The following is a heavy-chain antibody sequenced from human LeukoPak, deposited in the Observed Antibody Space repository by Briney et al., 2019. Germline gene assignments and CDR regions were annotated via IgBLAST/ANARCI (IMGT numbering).Heavy chain of an antibody. J-gene: IGHJ4*02. CDR2: IRYDGSNK. CDR3: AKDWYGSGSYSDY. D-gene: IGHD3-10*01. CDR1: GFTFSSYG. Sequence: GGSLRLSCAASGFTFSSYGMSWVRQAPGKGLEWVAFIRYDGSNKYYADSVKGRFTISRDNSKNTLYLQMNSLRAEDTAVYYCAKDWYGSGSYSDYWGQGTLVTVSS. V-gene: IGHV3-30*02.